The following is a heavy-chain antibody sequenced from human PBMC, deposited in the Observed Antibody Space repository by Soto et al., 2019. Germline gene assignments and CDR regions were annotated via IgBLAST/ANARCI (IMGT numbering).Heavy chain of an antibody. V-gene: IGHV4-59*01. D-gene: IGHD6-6*01. CDR3: ARDQEYSSSPDAFDI. Sequence: SETLSLTCTVSGGSISSYYWSWIRQPPGKGLEWIGYIYYSGSTNYNPSLKSRVTISVDTSKNQFSLKLSSVTAADTAVYYCARDQEYSSSPDAFDIWGQGTMVTVS. CDR1: GGSISSYY. CDR2: IYYSGST. J-gene: IGHJ3*02.